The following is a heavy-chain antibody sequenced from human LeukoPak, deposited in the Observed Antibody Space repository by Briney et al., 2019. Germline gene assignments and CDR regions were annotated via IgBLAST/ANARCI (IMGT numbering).Heavy chain of an antibody. CDR3: AKEGEYYYDSSGYLLDY. CDR1: GFTVSSNY. V-gene: IGHV3-53*05. D-gene: IGHD3-22*01. J-gene: IGHJ4*02. Sequence: GGSLRLSCAASGFTVSSNYMSWVRQAPGKGLEWVSVIYSGGSTYYADSVKGRFTISRGNSKNTLYPQMNSLRAEDTAVYYCAKEGEYYYDSSGYLLDYWGQGTLVTVSS. CDR2: IYSGGST.